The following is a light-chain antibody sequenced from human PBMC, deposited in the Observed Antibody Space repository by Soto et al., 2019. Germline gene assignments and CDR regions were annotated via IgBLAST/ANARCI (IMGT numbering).Light chain of an antibody. Sequence: EIELTQSPGTLSLSPGERATLSCRASQSVSSSYLAWYQQKPGQAPRLLIYGASSRATGIPDRFSGSGSGTDFTLTISRLEPEDFAVYYCQQYGSSPRVFTFGPGTKVDIK. CDR2: GAS. V-gene: IGKV3-20*01. CDR3: QQYGSSPRVFT. CDR1: QSVSSSY. J-gene: IGKJ3*01.